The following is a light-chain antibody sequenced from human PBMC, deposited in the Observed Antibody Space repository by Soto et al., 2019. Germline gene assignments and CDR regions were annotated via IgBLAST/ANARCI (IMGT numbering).Light chain of an antibody. CDR2: GAS. CDR3: QQFGISPPILS. CDR1: QSVCSSY. Sequence: EIVLTQSPGTLSLSPGERATLSCRASQSVCSSYLAWYQQRPGQAPRLLIYGASNRPTGIPGRFSGSGSGTDFTLTISRLEPEDFAVYYCQQFGISPPILSFGPGTRVDIK. J-gene: IGKJ3*01. V-gene: IGKV3-20*01.